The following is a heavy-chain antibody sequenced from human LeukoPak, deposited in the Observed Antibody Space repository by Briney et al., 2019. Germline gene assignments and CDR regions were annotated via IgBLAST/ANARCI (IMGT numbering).Heavy chain of an antibody. CDR2: IKEDGSEK. J-gene: IGHJ4*02. V-gene: IGHV3-7*03. CDR3: ARARRASDY. CDR1: GFTFSSYW. Sequence: GGSLRLSCVASGFTFSSYWMTWVRQAPGKGLEWVANIKEDGSEKYYVDSVKGRFTISRDIANNILYLQMNSLRAEDTAVYLCARARRASDYWGQGILVTVSS.